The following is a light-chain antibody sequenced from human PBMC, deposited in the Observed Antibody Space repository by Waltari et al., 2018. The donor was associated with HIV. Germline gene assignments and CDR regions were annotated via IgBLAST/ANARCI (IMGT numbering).Light chain of an antibody. Sequence: AILLTQTPPSLSASVGGRVTITCRASQAVFPAIAWYQQKPGRPPKLLIYDASTLQSGVSLRFSGRGSVTNFSLTVNTLHPEDFATYYCQQYKTFPLTFGQGTRVEIK. J-gene: IGKJ5*01. CDR3: QQYKTFPLT. CDR1: QAVFPA. CDR2: DAS. V-gene: IGKV1-13*02.